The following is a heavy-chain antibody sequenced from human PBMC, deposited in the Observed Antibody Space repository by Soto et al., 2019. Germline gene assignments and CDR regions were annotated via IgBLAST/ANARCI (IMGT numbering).Heavy chain of an antibody. D-gene: IGHD3-3*01. V-gene: IGHV1-18*01. CDR1: GYTFTSYG. CDR2: ISAYNGNT. CDR3: ARGNQAYYDFWSGPSAYGMDV. J-gene: IGHJ6*02. Sequence: VASVKVSCKASGYTFTSYGISWVRQAPGQGLEWMGWISAYNGNTNYAQKLQGRVTMTTDTSTSTAYMELRSLRSDDTAVYYCARGNQAYYDFWSGPSAYGMDVWGQGTTVTVSS.